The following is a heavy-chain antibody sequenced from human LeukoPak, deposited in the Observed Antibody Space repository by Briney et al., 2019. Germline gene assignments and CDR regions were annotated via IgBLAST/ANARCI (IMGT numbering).Heavy chain of an antibody. V-gene: IGHV1-18*01. Sequence: ASVKVSCKASGYTSTSYGISWVRQAPGQGLEWMGWISAYNGNTNYAQKLQGRVTMATDTSTSTAYMELRSLRSDDTAVYYCAKAGVATTRYGMDVWGQGTTVTVSS. J-gene: IGHJ6*02. CDR1: GYTSTSYG. CDR3: AKAGVATTRYGMDV. D-gene: IGHD5-12*01. CDR2: ISAYNGNT.